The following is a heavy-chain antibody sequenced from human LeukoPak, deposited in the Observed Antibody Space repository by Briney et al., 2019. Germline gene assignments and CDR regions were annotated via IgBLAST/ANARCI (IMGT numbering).Heavy chain of an antibody. CDR3: ARDFLAGGY. V-gene: IGHV3-48*01. CDR1: GFTFSSYS. D-gene: IGHD3-3*01. Sequence: GGSLRLSCAASGFTFSSYSMNWVRQAPGKGLEWVSYISSSSSTIYYADSVKGRFTISRDNAKNSLYLQMNSLRAEDTAVYYCARDFLAGGYWGQGTLVTVSS. CDR2: ISSSSSTI. J-gene: IGHJ4*02.